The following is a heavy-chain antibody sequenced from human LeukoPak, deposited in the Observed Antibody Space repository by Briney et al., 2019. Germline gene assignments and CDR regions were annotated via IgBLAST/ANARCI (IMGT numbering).Heavy chain of an antibody. V-gene: IGHV3-48*01. Sequence: GGSLRLSCAASGFTFSSYSMNWVRQAPGKGLEWVSYISSSSSTIYYADSVKGRFTISRDNSKNTLYLQMNSLRAEDTAVYYCARGFTYYYYWGQGTLVTVSS. J-gene: IGHJ4*02. CDR2: ISSSSSTI. CDR3: ARGFTYYYY. D-gene: IGHD3-10*01. CDR1: GFTFSSYS.